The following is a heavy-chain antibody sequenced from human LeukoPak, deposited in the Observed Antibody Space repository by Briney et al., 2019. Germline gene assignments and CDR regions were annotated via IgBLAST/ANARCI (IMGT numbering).Heavy chain of an antibody. CDR3: ARDLRGYSYGYPGY. D-gene: IGHD5-18*01. V-gene: IGHV1-3*01. CDR2: INAGNGNT. CDR1: GYAFTSYA. Sequence: ASVRVSCKASGYAFTSYAMHWVRQAPGQRLEWMGWINAGNGNTKYSQKFQGRVTITRDTSASTAYMELSSLRSEDTAVYYCARDLRGYSYGYPGYWGQGTLVTVSS. J-gene: IGHJ4*02.